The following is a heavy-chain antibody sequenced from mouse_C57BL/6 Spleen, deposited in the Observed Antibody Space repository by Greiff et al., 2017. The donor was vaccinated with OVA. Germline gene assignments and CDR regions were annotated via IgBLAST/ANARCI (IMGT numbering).Heavy chain of an antibody. V-gene: IGHV1-55*01. Sequence: QVQLQQSGAELVKPGASVKMSCKASGYTFTSYWITWVKQRPGQGLEWIGDIYPGSGSTNYNEKFKSKATLTVDTSSSTAYMQLSSLTSEDSAVYYCARRGYSNLYYYAMDYWGQGTSVTVSS. CDR1: GYTFTSYW. CDR3: ARRGYSNLYYYAMDY. J-gene: IGHJ4*01. D-gene: IGHD2-5*01. CDR2: IYPGSGST.